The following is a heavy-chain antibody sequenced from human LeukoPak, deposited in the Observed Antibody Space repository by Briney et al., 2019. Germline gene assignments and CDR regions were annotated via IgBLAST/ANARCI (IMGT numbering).Heavy chain of an antibody. D-gene: IGHD2-15*01. V-gene: IGHV3-23*01. CDR2: IGARVPGT. CDR1: GFSFSSYA. Sequence: PGGSLRLSCAASGFSFSSYAMSWVRQAPGRGLEWVSSIGARVPGTSYADSVKGRFTISRDNSKKTVYLQMNSLRVEDTAVYYCAKGKINHGGAFDFWGQGTMVTVSS. J-gene: IGHJ3*01. CDR3: AKGKINHGGAFDF.